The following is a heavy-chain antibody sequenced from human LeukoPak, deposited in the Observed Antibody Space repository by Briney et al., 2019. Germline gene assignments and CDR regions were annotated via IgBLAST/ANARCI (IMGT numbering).Heavy chain of an antibody. J-gene: IGHJ4*02. V-gene: IGHV4-59*01. Sequence: PSETLSLTCTVYGGSISSYYWSWIRQPPGKGLEWIGYIYYSGSTNYNPSLKSRVTISVDTSKNQFSLKLSSVTAADTAVYYCARLTADYYDSSGYYYFYFDYWGQGTLVTVSS. D-gene: IGHD3-22*01. CDR2: IYYSGST. CDR3: ARLTADYYDSSGYYYFYFDY. CDR1: GGSISSYY.